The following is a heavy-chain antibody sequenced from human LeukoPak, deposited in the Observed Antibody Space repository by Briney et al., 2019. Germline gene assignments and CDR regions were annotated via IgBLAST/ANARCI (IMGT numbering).Heavy chain of an antibody. CDR1: GGSISSTSYY. CDR3: ARGVRIVATIDY. D-gene: IGHD5-12*01. CDR2: IYYSGST. Sequence: SETLSLTCTVSGGSISSTSYYWDWIRQSPGKGLEWIGSIYYSGSTYYNPSLKSRITISVDTSKNQFSLKLASVTAADTAVYYCARGVRIVATIDYWGQGTQVTVSS. J-gene: IGHJ4*02. V-gene: IGHV4-39*01.